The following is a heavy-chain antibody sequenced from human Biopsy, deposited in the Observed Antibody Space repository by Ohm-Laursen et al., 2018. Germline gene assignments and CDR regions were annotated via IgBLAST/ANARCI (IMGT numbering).Heavy chain of an antibody. CDR3: ARSRGSSGIATIYYYGMDV. V-gene: IGHV3-23*01. D-gene: IGHD3-10*01. CDR2: IGSIDDST. Sequence: SLRLSCTASGFNSRVYPMTWVRQAPGKGLEWVSTIGSIDDSTYYADSVKGRFIISRDNSESTLYVQMNRLRVEDMAVYYCARSRGSSGIATIYYYGMDVWGQGTTVAVSS. CDR1: GFNSRVYP. J-gene: IGHJ6*02.